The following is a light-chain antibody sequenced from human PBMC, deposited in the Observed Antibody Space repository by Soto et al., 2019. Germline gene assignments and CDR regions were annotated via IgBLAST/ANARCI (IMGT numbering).Light chain of an antibody. CDR3: QQYNNWPRMYT. J-gene: IGKJ2*01. Sequence: EIVMTQSPATLSLSPGERATLSCRVSQSVSSNLAWYQQKPGQAPRLLIYGASTRATGIPARFSGSGSGTEVTLTISSLKSEDFAVYDCQQYNNWPRMYTFGQGTKLEIK. CDR2: GAS. CDR1: QSVSSN. V-gene: IGKV3-15*01.